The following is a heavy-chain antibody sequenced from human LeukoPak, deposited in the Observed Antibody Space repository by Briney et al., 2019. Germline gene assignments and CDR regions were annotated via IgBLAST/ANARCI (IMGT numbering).Heavy chain of an antibody. Sequence: PGGSLRLSCAASGFTFSRYNMNWVRQAPGKGLEWVSYISTNSGTINYADSLKGRFTISRDNAKNSLYLQMTSLSTEDTAVYYCASSDDAFDIWGQGTMVTVSS. CDR3: ASSDDAFDI. CDR1: GFTFSRYN. V-gene: IGHV3-48*04. CDR2: ISTNSGTI. J-gene: IGHJ3*02.